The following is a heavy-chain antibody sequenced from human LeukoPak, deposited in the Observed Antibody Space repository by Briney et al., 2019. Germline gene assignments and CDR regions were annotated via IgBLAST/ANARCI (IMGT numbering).Heavy chain of an antibody. CDR1: GFTVDSKY. Sequence: GVSLRLSCAASGFTVDSKYMSWVRQAPGKGLEWVSGISWNSGSIGYADSVKGRFTISRDNAKNSLYLQMNSLRAEDTALYYCAKDIDSGWYGFDYWGQGTLVTVSS. J-gene: IGHJ4*02. CDR2: ISWNSGSI. D-gene: IGHD6-19*01. V-gene: IGHV3-9*01. CDR3: AKDIDSGWYGFDY.